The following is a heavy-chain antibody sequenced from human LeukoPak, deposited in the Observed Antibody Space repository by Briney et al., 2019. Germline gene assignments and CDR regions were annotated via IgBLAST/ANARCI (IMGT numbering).Heavy chain of an antibody. Sequence: GGSLRLSCAASGFTFSTYWMSWVRQAPGGGLEWVANIKQDGSETYYVDSLKGRFTISRDNAKNSLYLQLNSLRAEDTAVYYCARDHKVGAINFDYWGQGALVTVSS. J-gene: IGHJ4*02. CDR2: IKQDGSET. CDR1: GFTFSTYW. D-gene: IGHD1-26*01. V-gene: IGHV3-7*04. CDR3: ARDHKVGAINFDY.